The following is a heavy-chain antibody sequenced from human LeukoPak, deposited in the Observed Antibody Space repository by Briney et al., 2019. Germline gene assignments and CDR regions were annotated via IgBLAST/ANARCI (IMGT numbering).Heavy chain of an antibody. V-gene: IGHV4-39*07. CDR2: IYYSGST. CDR3: ARVRDSSSRGIDY. J-gene: IGHJ4*02. Sequence: SETLSLTCTVSGGSISSSSYYWGWIRQPPGKGLEWIGSIYYSGSTYYNPSLKSRVTISVDTSKNQFSLKLSSVTAADTAVYYCARVRDSSSRGIDYWGQGTLVTVSS. D-gene: IGHD6-13*01. CDR1: GGSISSSSYY.